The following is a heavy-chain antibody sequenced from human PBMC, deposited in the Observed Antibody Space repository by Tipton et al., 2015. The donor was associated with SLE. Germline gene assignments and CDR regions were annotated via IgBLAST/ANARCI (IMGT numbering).Heavy chain of an antibody. CDR3: AAELVGYYGMDV. J-gene: IGHJ6*02. CDR1: GFDFSSYS. V-gene: IGHV3-33*08. Sequence: SLRLSCAASGFDFSSYSMHWVRQTPGKGLEWVAVIWYDGSNKYYADSVKGRFTISRDNSKNTLYLQMNSLRAEDTAVYYCAAELVGYYGMDVWGQGTTVTVSS. D-gene: IGHD2-15*01. CDR2: IWYDGSNK.